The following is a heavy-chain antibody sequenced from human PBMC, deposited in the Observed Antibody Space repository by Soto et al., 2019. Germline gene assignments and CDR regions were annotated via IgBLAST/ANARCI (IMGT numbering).Heavy chain of an antibody. Sequence: GGSLRLSCAASGFTFSNAWMSWVRQAPGKGLEWVGRIKSKTDGGTTDYAAPVKGRFTISRDDSKNTLYLQMNSLKTEDTAVYYCTTPGAIVVVPAAIDYWGQGTLVTVSS. CDR3: TTPGAIVVVPAAIDY. CDR2: IKSKTDGGTT. D-gene: IGHD2-2*01. CDR1: GFTFSNAW. V-gene: IGHV3-15*01. J-gene: IGHJ4*02.